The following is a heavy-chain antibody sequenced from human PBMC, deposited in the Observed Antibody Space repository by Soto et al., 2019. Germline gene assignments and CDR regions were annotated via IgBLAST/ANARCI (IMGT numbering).Heavy chain of an antibody. D-gene: IGHD3-3*01. CDR1: GGSISSYY. CDR3: VRGYYDFWSGVYYYGMDV. CDR2: IYYSGST. V-gene: IGHV4-59*01. Sequence: KPSETLSLTCTVSGGSISSYYWSWIRQPPGRGLEWIGYIYYSGSTNYNPSLKSRVTISVDTSKNQFSLKLSSVTAADTAVYYCVRGYYDFWSGVYYYGMDVWGQGTTVTVSS. J-gene: IGHJ6*02.